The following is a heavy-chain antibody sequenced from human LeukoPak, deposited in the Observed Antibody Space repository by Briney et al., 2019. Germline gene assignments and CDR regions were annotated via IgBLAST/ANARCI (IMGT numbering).Heavy chain of an antibody. D-gene: IGHD5-24*01. CDR2: IRYDGSNK. CDR3: AREMATTRGFYFDY. V-gene: IGHV3-30*02. J-gene: IGHJ4*02. CDR1: GFTFSSYG. Sequence: GGSLRLSCAASGFTFSSYGMHWVRQAPGKGLEWVAFIRYDGSNKYYADSVKGRFTISRDNSKNTLYLQMNSLRAEDTAAYYCAREMATTRGFYFDYWGQGTLVTVSS.